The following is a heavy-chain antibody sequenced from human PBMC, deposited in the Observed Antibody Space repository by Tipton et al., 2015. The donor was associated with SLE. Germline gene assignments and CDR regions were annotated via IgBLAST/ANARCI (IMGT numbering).Heavy chain of an antibody. CDR2: INTNTGNP. D-gene: IGHD4-17*01. V-gene: IGHV7-4-1*02. CDR1: GYTFTSYG. CDR3: ARHMTTDAFDI. J-gene: IGHJ3*02. Sequence: QLVQSGAEVKKPGASVKVSCKASGYTFTSYGLSWVRQAPGQGLEWVGWINTNTGNPTYAQGFTGRFVFSLDTSVSTAYLQISSLKAEDTAVYYCARHMTTDAFDIWGQGTMVTVSS.